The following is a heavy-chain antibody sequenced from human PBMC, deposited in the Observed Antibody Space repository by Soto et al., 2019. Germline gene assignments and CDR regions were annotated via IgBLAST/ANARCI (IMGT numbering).Heavy chain of an antibody. CDR1: GYTFTGYY. CDR2: INPNSGGT. J-gene: IGHJ3*02. Sequence: ASVKVSCKASGYTFTGYYMHWVRQAPGQGLEWMGWINPNSGGTNYAQKFQGWVTMTRDTSISTAYMELSRLRSDDTAVYYCARSAMAPIRNAFDIWGQATMVTVS. D-gene: IGHD5-18*01. V-gene: IGHV1-2*04. CDR3: ARSAMAPIRNAFDI.